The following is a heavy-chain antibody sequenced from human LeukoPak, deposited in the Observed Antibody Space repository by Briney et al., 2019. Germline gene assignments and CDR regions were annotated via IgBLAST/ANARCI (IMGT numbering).Heavy chain of an antibody. CDR3: ARAEYSSSPFDY. Sequence: GGSLRLSCAASGFTFSDYYMGWIRQAPGKGLEWVSYISSSSITMYYADSVEGRFTISRDNAENSLYLQMNSLRAEDTAVYYCARAEYSSSPFDYWGQGTLVTVSS. J-gene: IGHJ4*02. CDR2: ISSSSITM. CDR1: GFTFSDYY. D-gene: IGHD6-6*01. V-gene: IGHV3-11*01.